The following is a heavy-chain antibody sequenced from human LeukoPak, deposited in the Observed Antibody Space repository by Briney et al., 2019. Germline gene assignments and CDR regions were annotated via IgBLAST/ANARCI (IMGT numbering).Heavy chain of an antibody. CDR3: VSEWGGAKWNLTT. CDR2: ICSGGST. J-gene: IGHJ5*02. V-gene: IGHV3-53*01. CDR1: AFTVSSKY. D-gene: IGHD1-1*01. Sequence: GGSLRLSCADSAFTVSSKYMNWVRQAPRKGLEWVSVICSGGSTSSAGSAKGGLTISRDNSKNTLYLHMNSLRDEDTPVYYCVSEWGGAKWNLTTWGQGTLWTVSS.